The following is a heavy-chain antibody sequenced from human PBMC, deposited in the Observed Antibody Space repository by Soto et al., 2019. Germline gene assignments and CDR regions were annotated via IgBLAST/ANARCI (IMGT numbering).Heavy chain of an antibody. D-gene: IGHD3-22*01. CDR3: ARTYDSSGYSYYYYGMDV. Sequence: SETLSLTCTVSGVSISSYYWSWIRQPPGKGLEWIGDIYYSGSTKYNPSLKRRVTISVDTSKNQFSLKLSSVTAADTGVYYCARTYDSSGYSYYYYGMDVWGQGTTVTVSS. CDR2: IYYSGST. J-gene: IGHJ6*02. V-gene: IGHV4-59*01. CDR1: GVSISSYY.